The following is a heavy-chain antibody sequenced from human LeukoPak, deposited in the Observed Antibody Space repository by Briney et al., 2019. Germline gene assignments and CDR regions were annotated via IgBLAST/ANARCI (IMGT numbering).Heavy chain of an antibody. V-gene: IGHV3-21*06. CDR1: GFTFSSYS. CDR3: ARGTTVTTGYYFDY. D-gene: IGHD4-17*01. CDR2: ISSSSYYI. J-gene: IGHJ4*02. Sequence: GGSLRLSCAASGFTFSSYSMSWVRQAPGKGLEWVSSISSSSYYIYHADSMKGRFTISRDNAKNSLYLQMNSLRAEDTAVYYCARGTTVTTGYYFDYWGQGTLVTVSS.